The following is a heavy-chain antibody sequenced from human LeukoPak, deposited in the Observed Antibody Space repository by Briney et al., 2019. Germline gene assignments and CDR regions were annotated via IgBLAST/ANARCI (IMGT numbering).Heavy chain of an antibody. Sequence: ASVKVSCKASGGTFSSYAISWVRQAPGQGLEWMGGIIPIFGTANYAQKFQGRVTMTRDTSISTAYMELSRLRSDDTAVYYCARDSSGWQLDYWGQGTLVTVSS. CDR3: ARDSSGWQLDY. D-gene: IGHD6-19*01. CDR2: IIPIFGTA. J-gene: IGHJ4*02. V-gene: IGHV1-69*05. CDR1: GGTFSSYA.